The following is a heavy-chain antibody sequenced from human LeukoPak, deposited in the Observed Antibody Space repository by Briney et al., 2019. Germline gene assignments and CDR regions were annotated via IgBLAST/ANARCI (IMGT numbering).Heavy chain of an antibody. V-gene: IGHV1-46*01. Sequence: GASVKVSCKASGYTFTNYHLHWVRQAPGQGLEWTGIINPSGGNRSYAQNFQGRVTMTRDTSTSTVYMELSSLRSEDTAVYYCAGSVATGTTDQLDYYYYGMDVWGQGTTVTVPS. J-gene: IGHJ6*02. D-gene: IGHD1-1*01. CDR1: GYTFTNYH. CDR2: INPSGGNR. CDR3: AGSVATGTTDQLDYYYYGMDV.